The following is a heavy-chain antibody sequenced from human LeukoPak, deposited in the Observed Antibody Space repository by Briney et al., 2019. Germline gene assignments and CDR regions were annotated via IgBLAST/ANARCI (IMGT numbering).Heavy chain of an antibody. CDR1: VFTFSNYA. CDR3: ARDEPSPDSTDLDY. D-gene: IGHD2/OR15-2a*01. J-gene: IGHJ4*02. Sequence: PGGSLRLSCAASVFTFSNYAINWVRQAPGKGLEWVSAISVSGGSTYYADSVKGRFTISRDNSKNTLYLQMNSLRAEDTAVYYCARDEPSPDSTDLDYWGQGTLVTVSS. CDR2: ISVSGGST. V-gene: IGHV3-23*01.